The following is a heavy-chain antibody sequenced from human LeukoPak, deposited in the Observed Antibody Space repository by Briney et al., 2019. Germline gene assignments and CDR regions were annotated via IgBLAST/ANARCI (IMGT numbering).Heavy chain of an antibody. V-gene: IGHV5-51*01. Sequence: GESLKISCKGSGYSFTSYWIGWVRQMPGKGLEWMGIIYLGDSDTRYSPSFQGQVTISADKSISTAYLQWSSLKASDTAMYYCARHRYCSGGSCYGIDYWGQGTLVTVPS. J-gene: IGHJ4*02. CDR2: IYLGDSDT. CDR1: GYSFTSYW. CDR3: ARHRYCSGGSCYGIDY. D-gene: IGHD2-15*01.